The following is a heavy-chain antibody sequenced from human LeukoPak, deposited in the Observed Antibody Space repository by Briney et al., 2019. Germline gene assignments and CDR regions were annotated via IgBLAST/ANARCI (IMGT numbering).Heavy chain of an antibody. J-gene: IGHJ5*02. CDR1: GYTFTSYY. D-gene: IGHD6-13*01. CDR3: ARDRIAAAGTTRGRWFDP. Sequence: GASVKVSCKASGYTFTSYYMHWVRQAPGQGLEWMGIINPSGGSTSYAQKFQGRVTMTRDMSTSTVYMELSSLRSEDTAVYYCARDRIAAAGTTRGRWFDPWGQGTLVTVSS. V-gene: IGHV1-46*01. CDR2: INPSGGST.